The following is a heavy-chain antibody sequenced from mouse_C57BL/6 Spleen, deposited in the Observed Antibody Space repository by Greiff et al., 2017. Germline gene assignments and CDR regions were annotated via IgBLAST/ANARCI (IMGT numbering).Heavy chain of an antibody. V-gene: IGHV5-9*01. CDR2: ISGGGGNT. CDR3: ARGGGLYAMDY. Sequence: EVMLVESGGGLVKPGGSLKLSCAASGFTFSSYTMSWVRQTPEKRLEWVATISGGGGNTYYPDSVKGRFTISRDNAKNTLYLQMSRLRSEDTALYDCARGGGLYAMDYWGQGTSVTVSS. J-gene: IGHJ4*01. CDR1: GFTFSSYT.